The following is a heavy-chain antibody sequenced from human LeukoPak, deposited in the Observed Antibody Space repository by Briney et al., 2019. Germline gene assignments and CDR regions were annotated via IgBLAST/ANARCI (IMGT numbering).Heavy chain of an antibody. CDR3: ASTMYCSSTSCLRFDY. V-gene: IGHV4-39*01. CDR2: IYYSGST. D-gene: IGHD2-2*01. Sequence: SETLSLTCTVSGGSISSSSYYWGWIRQPPEKGLEWIGTIYYSGSTFYNPSLTSRVTISVDTSKNQFSLKVSSVTAADTAVYYCASTMYCSSTSCLRFDYCGHGTLVTVSS. CDR1: GGSISSSSYY. J-gene: IGHJ4*01.